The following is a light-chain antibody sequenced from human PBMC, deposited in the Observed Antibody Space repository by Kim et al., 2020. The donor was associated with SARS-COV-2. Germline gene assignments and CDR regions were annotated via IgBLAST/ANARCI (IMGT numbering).Light chain of an antibody. V-gene: IGKV1-17*01. J-gene: IGKJ5*01. Sequence: AAVGDRVTITCRASQDIRNDLGWYQQNPGRAPQRLIYGASSLQSGVPSRFSGSGSGTEFTLPISSLQPEDFATYFCLQHSTYPITFGQGTRLEIK. CDR1: QDIRND. CDR2: GAS. CDR3: LQHSTYPIT.